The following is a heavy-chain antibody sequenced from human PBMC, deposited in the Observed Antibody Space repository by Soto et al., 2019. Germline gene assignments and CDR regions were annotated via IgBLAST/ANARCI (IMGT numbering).Heavy chain of an antibody. CDR2: IYYSGST. J-gene: IGHJ4*02. D-gene: IGHD5-12*01. Sequence: PSETLSLTCTVSGGSISSYYWSWIRQPPGKGLEWIGYIYYSGSTNYNPSLKSRVTISVDTSKNQFSLKLSSVTAADTAVYYCARYSGYDYSSLVARKNYYFDDWGQGTRVTVSS. CDR3: ARYSGYDYSSLVARKNYYFDD. CDR1: GGSISSYY. V-gene: IGHV4-59*01.